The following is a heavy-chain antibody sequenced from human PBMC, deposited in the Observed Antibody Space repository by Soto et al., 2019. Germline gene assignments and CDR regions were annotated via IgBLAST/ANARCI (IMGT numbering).Heavy chain of an antibody. CDR2: IYYSGST. D-gene: IGHD3-10*01. Sequence: SVTLSVTCTVAGGSLISGGYYWSWISKHPGKGLEWIGYIYYSGSTYYNPSLKSRVTISVDTSKNQFSLKLSSVTAADTAVYYCASQTRMVRGVIIIDYFDYWGQGTLVTVSS. V-gene: IGHV4-31*03. CDR1: GGSLISGGYY. J-gene: IGHJ4*02. CDR3: ASQTRMVRGVIIIDYFDY.